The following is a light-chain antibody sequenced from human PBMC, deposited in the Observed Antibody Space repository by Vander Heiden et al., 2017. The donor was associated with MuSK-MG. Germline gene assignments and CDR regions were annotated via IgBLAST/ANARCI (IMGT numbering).Light chain of an antibody. J-gene: IGLJ2*01. Sequence: QSVLTQPPSASGTPGQRVTISCSGSSSNIGSNYVYWYQQLPGTAPKLLIYRNNQRPSGVPDRFSGAKSGTSASLAISGLRAEEEADYYCAAWDDSRSGVVFGGGTKRTVL. CDR3: AAWDDSRSGVV. CDR1: SSNIGSNY. V-gene: IGLV1-47*01. CDR2: RNN.